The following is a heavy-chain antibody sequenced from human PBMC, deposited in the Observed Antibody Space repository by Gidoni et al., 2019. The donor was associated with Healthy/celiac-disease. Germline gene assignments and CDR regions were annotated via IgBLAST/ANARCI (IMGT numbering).Heavy chain of an antibody. CDR1: YW. CDR2: IYPGDSDT. V-gene: IGHV5-51*01. J-gene: IGHJ6*02. CDR3: ARQDPQDYYGSGGGMDV. Sequence: YWIGWVRQMPGKGLEWMGIIYPGDSDTRYSPSFQGQVTISADKSISTAYLQWSSLKASDTAMYYCARQDPQDYYGSGGGMDVWGQGTTVTVSS. D-gene: IGHD3-10*01.